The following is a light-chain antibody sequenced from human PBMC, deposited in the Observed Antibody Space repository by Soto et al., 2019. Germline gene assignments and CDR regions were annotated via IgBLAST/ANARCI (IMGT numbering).Light chain of an antibody. CDR3: SSYTSSGTYV. CDR2: DVS. Sequence: QSALTQPASVSGSPGQSIAISCTGTSSDVGGYNYVSWYQQHPGKAPKLMVYDVSNRPSGVSNLFSGSKSGNTASLTISGLQAEDEADYYCSSYTSSGTYVFGTGTQLTVL. J-gene: IGLJ1*01. V-gene: IGLV2-14*01. CDR1: SSDVGGYNY.